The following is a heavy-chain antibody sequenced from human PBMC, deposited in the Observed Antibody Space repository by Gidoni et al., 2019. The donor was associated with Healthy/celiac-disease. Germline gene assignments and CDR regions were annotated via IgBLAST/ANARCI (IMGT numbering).Heavy chain of an antibody. V-gene: IGHV3-21*01. CDR1: GFTFSSFS. D-gene: IGHD3-22*01. J-gene: IGHJ4*02. CDR3: AREGDFYDSSGYFYEGRAFDY. CDR2: ISSSSSHI. Sequence: EVQLVESGGGLVKPGGSLRLSGAAYGFTFSSFSMNWVRQAPGKGLEWVSSISSSSSHINYADSVKGRFTISRDNAKNSLYLQMNSLRAEDTAVYYCAREGDFYDSSGYFYEGRAFDYWGRGTLVTVSS.